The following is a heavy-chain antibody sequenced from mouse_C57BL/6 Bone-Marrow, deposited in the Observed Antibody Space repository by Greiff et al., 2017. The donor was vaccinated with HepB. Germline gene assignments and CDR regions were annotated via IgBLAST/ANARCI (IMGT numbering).Heavy chain of an antibody. CDR3: ARPITTVVAPYAMDY. D-gene: IGHD1-1*01. J-gene: IGHJ4*01. Sequence: QVQLQQPGAELVMPGASVKLSCKASGYTFTSYWMHWVKQRPGQGLEWIGEIDPSDSYTNYTQKFKGKSTMTVDKSSSTAYMQLSSLTSEDSAVYYGARPITTVVAPYAMDYWGQGTSVTVSS. CDR1: GYTFTSYW. CDR2: IDPSDSYT. V-gene: IGHV1-69*01.